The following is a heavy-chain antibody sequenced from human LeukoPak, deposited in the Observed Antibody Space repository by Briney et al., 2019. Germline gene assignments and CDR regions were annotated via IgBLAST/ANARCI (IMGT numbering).Heavy chain of an antibody. CDR3: AKDPYGSGNYYYYMEV. CDR1: GFTLRTYG. CDR2: IRYDGNKK. D-gene: IGHD3-10*01. V-gene: IGHV3-30*02. Sequence: GGSLRLSCAASGFTLRTYGMHWVRHAPGKGLEWVAFIRYDGNKKYYADSVKGRLTISRDNSQNTLYLQMNSLRPEDTAVYYCAKDPYGSGNYYYYMEVWGKGTTVTVSS. J-gene: IGHJ6*03.